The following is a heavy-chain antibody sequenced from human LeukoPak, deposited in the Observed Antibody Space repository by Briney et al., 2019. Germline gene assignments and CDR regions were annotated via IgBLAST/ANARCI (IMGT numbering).Heavy chain of an antibody. J-gene: IGHJ3*02. V-gene: IGHV1-18*01. D-gene: IGHD1-7*01. Sequence: ASVKVSCKASGYTFTSYGISWVRQAPGQGLEWMGWISAYNGNTNYAQKFQGRVTMTEDTSTDTAYMELSSLRSEDTAIYYCATAANTYNWNYGRAFDIWGQGTMVTVPS. CDR2: ISAYNGNT. CDR1: GYTFTSYG. CDR3: ATAANTYNWNYGRAFDI.